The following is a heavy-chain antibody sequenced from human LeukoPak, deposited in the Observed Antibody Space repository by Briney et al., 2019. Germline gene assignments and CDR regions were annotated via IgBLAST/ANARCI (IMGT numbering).Heavy chain of an antibody. J-gene: IGHJ4*02. D-gene: IGHD1-26*01. CDR3: ASLYVGSTHLDF. CDR2: IYYSGST. CDR1: GGSISSSSYY. Sequence: PSETLSLTCTVSGGSISSSSYYWGWIRQPPGKGLEWIGSIYYSGSTYYNPSLKSRVTISVDTSKNQFSLKLYSVTAADTAVYYCASLYVGSTHLDFWGQGTLVTVSS. V-gene: IGHV4-39*01.